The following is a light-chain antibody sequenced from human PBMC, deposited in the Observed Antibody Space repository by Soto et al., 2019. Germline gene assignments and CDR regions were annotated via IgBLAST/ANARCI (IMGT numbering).Light chain of an antibody. CDR2: SNS. CDR1: SSNIGSNN. Sequence: QSVLTQPPSASGTPGQRVTISCSGSSSNIGSNNVNWYQQLPGTAPKLLIYSNSQRPSGVPDRFSGSKSGTSASLAISGLQSEDEADYYCAAWDDSLNGVVFGGGTKLTVL. CDR3: AAWDDSLNGVV. V-gene: IGLV1-44*01. J-gene: IGLJ2*01.